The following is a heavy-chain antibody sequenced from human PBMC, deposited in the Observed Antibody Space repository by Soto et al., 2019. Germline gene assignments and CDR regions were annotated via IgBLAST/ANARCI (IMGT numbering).Heavy chain of an antibody. V-gene: IGHV3-30*18. CDR1: GFTFSSYA. CDR2: ISYDGRNK. J-gene: IGHJ4*02. D-gene: IGHD3-22*01. Sequence: QVQLVESGGGVVQPGRSLRLSCAASGFTFSSYAMHWVRQAPGKGLEWVAVISYDGRNKYYADSVKGRFTISRDNSKDMLYLPMNSLRAEDTAVYYCAKSHGYYYGFFDYLGQGNLVTVPS. CDR3: AKSHGYYYGFFDY.